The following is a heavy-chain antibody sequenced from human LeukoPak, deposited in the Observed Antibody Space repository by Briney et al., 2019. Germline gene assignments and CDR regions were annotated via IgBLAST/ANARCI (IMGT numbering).Heavy chain of an antibody. V-gene: IGHV3-23*01. CDR1: GFTFSSYA. D-gene: IGHD3-10*01. CDR2: ISGSGGST. J-gene: IGHJ4*02. Sequence: RGGSLRLSCAASGFTFSSYAMSWVRQAPGEGLEWGSAISGSGGSTYYADSVKGRFTISRDNSKNTLYLQMNSLRAEDTAVYYYAKVYGSGSYQDYWGQGTLVTVSS. CDR3: AKVYGSGSYQDY.